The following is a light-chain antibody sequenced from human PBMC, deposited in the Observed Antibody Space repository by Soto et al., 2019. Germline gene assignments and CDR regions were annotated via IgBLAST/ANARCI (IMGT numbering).Light chain of an antibody. CDR2: AAS. Sequence: DIQMTQSPSSLSASVGDRVTITCRASQRISNYLNWYQQKPGKAPKLLIYAASSLQSGVPSRFSGSGSGTDFTLSISSLQPEDFTAYYCQQSYSSPITCGQGKRLEIK. CDR1: QRISNY. CDR3: QQSYSSPIT. V-gene: IGKV1-39*01. J-gene: IGKJ5*01.